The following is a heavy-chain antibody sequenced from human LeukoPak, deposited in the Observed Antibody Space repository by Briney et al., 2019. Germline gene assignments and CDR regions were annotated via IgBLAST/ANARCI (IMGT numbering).Heavy chain of an antibody. CDR3: ARESGSYEAYFDY. CDR2: IFPIFATA. Sequence: SVKVSCKASGGTFSSYAISWVRQAPGQGLEWMGRIFPIFATANYAQRFQGRVTITADESTSTAYMELSSLRSEDTAVYYCARESGSYEAYFDYWSQGTLVTVSS. V-gene: IGHV1-69*15. J-gene: IGHJ4*02. D-gene: IGHD1-26*01. CDR1: GGTFSSYA.